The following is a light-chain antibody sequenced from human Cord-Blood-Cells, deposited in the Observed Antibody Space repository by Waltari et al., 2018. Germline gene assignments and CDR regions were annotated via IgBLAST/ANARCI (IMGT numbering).Light chain of an antibody. Sequence: QSALTQPASVSGSPGQSITISCTGTSSDVGGYNLVSWYQQPPGKAPKHVIYKDSKRPRGVSSRLSRSKSANAASLTIAGLQAEDEAEYYCCSYASSSSSVFGGGTKLTVL. J-gene: IGLJ3*02. V-gene: IGLV2-23*01. CDR3: CSYASSSSSV. CDR1: SSDVGGYNL. CDR2: KDS.